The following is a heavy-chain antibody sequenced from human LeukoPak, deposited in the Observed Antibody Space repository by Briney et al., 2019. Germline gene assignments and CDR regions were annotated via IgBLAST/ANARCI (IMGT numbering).Heavy chain of an antibody. CDR1: GGTFSSYA. CDR3: TRAPSSGPFDY. V-gene: IGHV1-2*02. Sequence: ASVKVSCKASGGTFSSYAISWVRQAPGQGLEWMGRMNPNSGGTDYAQKFQGRVTMTRDTSISTAYMELSRLRSDDTALYYCTRAPSSGPFDYWGQGTLVTVSS. D-gene: IGHD3-22*01. CDR2: MNPNSGGT. J-gene: IGHJ4*02.